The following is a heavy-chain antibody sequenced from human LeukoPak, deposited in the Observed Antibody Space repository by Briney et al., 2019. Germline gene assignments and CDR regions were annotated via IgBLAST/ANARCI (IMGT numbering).Heavy chain of an antibody. CDR2: IAKSGDT. D-gene: IGHD1-26*01. Sequence: GGSLRLSCAASGLSFSTYDMHWVRQATGEGLEWVSGIAKSGDTYYVGSVKGRFTISRDNAKNSLYLQMNSLRSGDTAVYYCARGAYTGFDVWGQGTVVTVSS. CDR1: GLSFSTYD. CDR3: ARGAYTGFDV. J-gene: IGHJ3*01. V-gene: IGHV3-13*04.